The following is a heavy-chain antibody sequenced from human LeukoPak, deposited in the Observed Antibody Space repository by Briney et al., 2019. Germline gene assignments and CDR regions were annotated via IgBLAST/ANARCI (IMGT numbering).Heavy chain of an antibody. CDR2: IRYDGSNK. CDR3: AKVRLGYYFDY. J-gene: IGHJ4*02. V-gene: IGHV3-30*02. D-gene: IGHD3-10*01. Sequence: GGSLRLSCAASGFTFSSYGMHWVRQAPGKGLEWVAFIRYDGSNKYYADSVKGRFTISRDNSKNTLYLQTNSLRAEDTAAYYCAKVRLGYYFDYWGQGTLVTVSS. CDR1: GFTFSSYG.